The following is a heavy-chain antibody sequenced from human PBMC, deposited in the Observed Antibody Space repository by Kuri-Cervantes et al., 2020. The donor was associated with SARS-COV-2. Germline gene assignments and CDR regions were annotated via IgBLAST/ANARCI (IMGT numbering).Heavy chain of an antibody. CDR1: GGSIRSGSYY. D-gene: IGHD2-21*01. V-gene: IGHV4-39*07. J-gene: IGHJ5*02. CDR3: ARTDSPPLNWFDP. CDR2: IYYSGNT. Sequence: GSLRLSCTVSGGSIRSGSYYWGWIRQSPGKGLEWIGSIYYSGNTLYNPSLKSRLTISVDTSKKQFSLKLSSVTAADTAVYYCARTDSPPLNWFDPWGQGTLVTVSS.